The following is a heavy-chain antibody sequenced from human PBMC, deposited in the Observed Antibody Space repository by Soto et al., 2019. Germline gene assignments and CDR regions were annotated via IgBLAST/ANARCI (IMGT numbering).Heavy chain of an antibody. D-gene: IGHD1-26*01. CDR3: AREEGLLNWFDP. J-gene: IGHJ5*02. CDR1: GFTFSSYS. CDR2: ISSSSSTI. Sequence: EVQLVESGGGLVQPGGSLRLSCAASGFTFSSYSMNWVRQAPGKGLEWVSYISSSSSTIYYADSVKGRFTISRDNAKNPLYMQMNSLRAEDTAVYYCAREEGLLNWFDPWGQGTLVTVSS. V-gene: IGHV3-48*01.